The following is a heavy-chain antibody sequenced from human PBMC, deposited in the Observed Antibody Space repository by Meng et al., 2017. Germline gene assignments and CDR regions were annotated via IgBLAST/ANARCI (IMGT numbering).Heavy chain of an antibody. CDR3: ARDFDY. CDR1: GFIFSNYE. V-gene: IGHV3-30*16. CDR2: ITKDGSRK. Sequence: QVQVVESGGDVVPPGRSLTLSCAASGFIFSNYEMHWVRQAPGKGLEWVACITKDGSRKYYLGSVRGRFTISRDSSKNTLYLEMNSLRSEDTALYYCARDFDYWGQGTLVTVSS. J-gene: IGHJ4*02.